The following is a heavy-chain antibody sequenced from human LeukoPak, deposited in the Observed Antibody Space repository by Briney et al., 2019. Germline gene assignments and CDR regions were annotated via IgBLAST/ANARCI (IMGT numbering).Heavy chain of an antibody. Sequence: SETLSLTCTVSVGSISSYYWSWIRQPPGKGLEWIGYIYYSGSTNYNPSLKSRVTISVDTSKNQFSLKLRSVTAADTAVYYCARFVRGTYYFDYWGQGTLVTVSS. CDR3: ARFVRGTYYFDY. V-gene: IGHV4-59*08. J-gene: IGHJ4*02. CDR2: IYYSGST. D-gene: IGHD3-16*01. CDR1: VGSISSYY.